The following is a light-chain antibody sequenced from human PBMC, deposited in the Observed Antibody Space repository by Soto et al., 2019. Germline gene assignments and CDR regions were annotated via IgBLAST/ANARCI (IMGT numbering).Light chain of an antibody. J-gene: IGKJ1*01. V-gene: IGKV3-20*01. CDR2: GVA. Sequence: EIVLTQSPGTLSLSPGGTAPLACRASQSLTSSYLAWYQKRPGQAPSLLLYGVASRATGGPDRCSGSRSWANVALTISILEKEDDAAYYCQQYGNSPRKTFGQGTKVDIK. CDR3: QQYGNSPRKT. CDR1: QSLTSSY.